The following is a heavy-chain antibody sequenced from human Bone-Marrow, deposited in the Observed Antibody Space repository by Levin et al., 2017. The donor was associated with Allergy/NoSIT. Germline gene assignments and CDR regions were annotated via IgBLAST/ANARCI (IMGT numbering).Heavy chain of an antibody. CDR3: AKALYYYDSSGPPFIDY. D-gene: IGHD3-22*01. Sequence: GESLKISCAASGFTFSSYGMHWVRQAPGKGLEWVAVISYDGSNKYYADSVKGRFTISRDNSKNTLYLQMNSLRAEDTAVYYCAKALYYYDSSGPPFIDYWGQGTLVTVSS. CDR1: GFTFSSYG. CDR2: ISYDGSNK. V-gene: IGHV3-30*18. J-gene: IGHJ4*02.